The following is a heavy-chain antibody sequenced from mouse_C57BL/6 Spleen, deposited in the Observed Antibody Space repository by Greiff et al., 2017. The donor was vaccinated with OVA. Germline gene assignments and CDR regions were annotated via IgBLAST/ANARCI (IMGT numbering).Heavy chain of an antibody. CDR2: IYPGDGDT. Sequence: QVQLQQSGPELVKPGASVKISCKASGYAFSSSWMNWVKQRPGKGLEWIGRIYPGDGDTNYNGKFKGKATLTADKSSSTAYMQLSSLTSEDSAVYFCARSALREYAMDYWGQGTSVTVSS. CDR3: ARSALREYAMDY. V-gene: IGHV1-82*01. J-gene: IGHJ4*01. CDR1: GYAFSSSW.